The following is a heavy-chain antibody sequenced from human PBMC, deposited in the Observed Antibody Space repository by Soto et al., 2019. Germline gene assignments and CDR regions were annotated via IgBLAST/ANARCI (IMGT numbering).Heavy chain of an antibody. V-gene: IGHV3-53*01. CDR1: GFTVSSNY. J-gene: IGHJ6*02. D-gene: IGHD3-10*01. CDR3: ARSQGLLWLGELPYYYYGMDV. Sequence: PGGSLRLSCAASGFTVSSNYMSWVRQAPGKGLEWVSVIYSGGSTYYADSVKGRFTISRDNSKNTLYLQMNSLRAEDTAVYYCARSQGLLWLGELPYYYYGMDVWGQGTTVTVSS. CDR2: IYSGGST.